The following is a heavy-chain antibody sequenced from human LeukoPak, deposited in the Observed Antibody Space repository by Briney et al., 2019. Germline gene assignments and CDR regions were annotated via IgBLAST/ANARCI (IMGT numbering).Heavy chain of an antibody. CDR2: IGTAGDT. J-gene: IGHJ3*02. V-gene: IGHV3-13*01. D-gene: IGHD3-16*01. CDR3: ARGALRYYDWGDAFDI. Sequence: GGSLRLSCAASGFTLSSYDMHWVRQATGKGLEWVSAIGTAGDTYYPGSVKGRFTISREDAKNSLYLQMNSLRAGDTAVYYCARGALRYYDWGDAFDIWGQGTMVTVSS. CDR1: GFTLSSYD.